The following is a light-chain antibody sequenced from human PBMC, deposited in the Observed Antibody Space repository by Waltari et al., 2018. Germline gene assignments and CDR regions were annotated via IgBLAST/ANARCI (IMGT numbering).Light chain of an antibody. CDR2: EVN. CDR3: SSYTSSHTVV. J-gene: IGLJ3*02. CDR1: IRDVCRHNF. Sequence: QSALTQPASVSGSPGQSITIPCTGTIRDVCRHNFVSWYPQEHPAKSPKLLIFEVNNRPSEISVRFFGSKSGNTASLTISGLQAEDEADYYCSSYTSSHTVVLGGGTKLTVL. V-gene: IGLV2-14*01.